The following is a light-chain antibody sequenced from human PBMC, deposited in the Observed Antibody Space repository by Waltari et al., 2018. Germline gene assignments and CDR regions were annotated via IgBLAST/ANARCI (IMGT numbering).Light chain of an antibody. V-gene: IGLV2-14*01. CDR3: SSYTSSSTFWV. CDR2: DVS. Sequence: QSALTQPASVSGSPGQSITIPCTGTSSAVGGYNYVSWYQQHPGKAPKLMIYDVSKRPSGVSNRFSGSKSGNTASLTISGLQAEDEADYYCSSYTSSSTFWVFGGGTKLTVL. CDR1: SSAVGGYNY. J-gene: IGLJ3*02.